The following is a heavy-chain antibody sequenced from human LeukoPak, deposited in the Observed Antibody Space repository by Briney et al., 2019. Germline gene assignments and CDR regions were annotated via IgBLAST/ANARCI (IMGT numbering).Heavy chain of an antibody. CDR1: GLTFSSYA. Sequence: GGSLRLSCAASGLTFSSYAMSWVRQAPGKGLEWLAFIRYDGSDSYYADSVKGRFTISRDNSKKTLYLQMDSLRTEDTAFYYCALIGVVIPPDTYDVWGQGTLVTVSS. V-gene: IGHV3-30*02. CDR3: ALIGVVIPPDTYDV. J-gene: IGHJ3*01. D-gene: IGHD2-21*01. CDR2: IRYDGSDS.